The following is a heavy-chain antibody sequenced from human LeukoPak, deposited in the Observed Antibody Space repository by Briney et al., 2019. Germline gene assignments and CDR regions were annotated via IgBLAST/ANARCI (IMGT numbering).Heavy chain of an antibody. V-gene: IGHV4-31*03. CDR1: GGSISSGGYY. CDR2: IYYSGST. CDR3: ARQDTHHYDSSLKGWWYFDL. D-gene: IGHD3-22*01. J-gene: IGHJ2*01. Sequence: PSETLSLTCTVSGGSISSGGYYWSWIRQHPGKGLEWIGYIYYSGSTYYNPSLKSRVTISVDTSKNQFSLKLSSVTAADTAVYYCARQDTHHYDSSLKGWWYFDLWGRGTLVTVSS.